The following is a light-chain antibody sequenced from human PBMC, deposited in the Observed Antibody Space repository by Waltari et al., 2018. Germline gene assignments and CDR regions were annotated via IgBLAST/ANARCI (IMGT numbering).Light chain of an antibody. J-gene: IGKJ3*01. V-gene: IGKV1-39*01. CDR3: QQTYST. Sequence: DMEMTQSPSFLSASVGDRVTITCRASPSISRYVNWYQQKPGKAPKLLILAASSLQSGVPTRFSGNGSGTEFTLTISSLQLEDFATYYCQQTYSTFGPGTKVDIK. CDR2: AAS. CDR1: PSISRY.